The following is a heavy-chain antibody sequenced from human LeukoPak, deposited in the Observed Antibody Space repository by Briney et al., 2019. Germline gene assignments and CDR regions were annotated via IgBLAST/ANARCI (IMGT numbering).Heavy chain of an antibody. Sequence: GGSLRLSCAASGFTFSDYYMSWICQAPGKGLEWVSYISSSSSYTNYADSVKGRFTISRDNAKNSLYLQMNSLRAEDTAVYYCARDSRDYYGSGSYDYWGQGTLVTVPS. V-gene: IGHV3-11*05. CDR2: ISSSSSYT. CDR1: GFTFSDYY. D-gene: IGHD3-10*01. CDR3: ARDSRDYYGSGSYDY. J-gene: IGHJ4*02.